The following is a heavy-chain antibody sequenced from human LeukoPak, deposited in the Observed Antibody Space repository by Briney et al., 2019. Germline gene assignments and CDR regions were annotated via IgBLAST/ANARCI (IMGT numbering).Heavy chain of an antibody. Sequence: SETLSLTCTVSGGSISSSSYYWGWIRQPPGKGLEWIGSIYYSGSTYYNPSLKSRVTISVDTSKNQFSLKVNSVTAADTAVYYCATKSWSSGYYEGLDYWGQGTLVTVSS. J-gene: IGHJ4*02. CDR1: GGSISSSSYY. CDR2: IYYSGST. CDR3: ATKSWSSGYYEGLDY. V-gene: IGHV4-39*01. D-gene: IGHD6-19*01.